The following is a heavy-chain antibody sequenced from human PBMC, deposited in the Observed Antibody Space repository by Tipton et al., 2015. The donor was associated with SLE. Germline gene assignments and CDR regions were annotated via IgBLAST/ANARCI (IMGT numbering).Heavy chain of an antibody. CDR2: ISYDGSNK. V-gene: IGHV3-30*04. Sequence: SLRLSCAASGFTFSSYAMHWVRQAPGKGLEWVAVISYDGSNKYYADSVKGRFTISRDNSKNTLYLQMNSLRAEDTAVYYCAKDYDYYYYYMDVWGKGTTVTVSS. CDR3: AKDYDYYYYYMDV. D-gene: IGHD3-16*01. J-gene: IGHJ6*03. CDR1: GFTFSSYA.